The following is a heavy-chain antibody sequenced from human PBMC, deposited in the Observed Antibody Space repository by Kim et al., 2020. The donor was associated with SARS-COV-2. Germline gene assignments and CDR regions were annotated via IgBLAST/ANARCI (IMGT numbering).Heavy chain of an antibody. V-gene: IGHV4-31*03. J-gene: IGHJ3*02. Sequence: SETLSLTCTVSGGSISSGGYYWSWIRQHPGKGLEWIGYIYYSGSTYYNPSLKSRVTISVDTSKNQFSLKLSSVTAADTAVYYCAREEKVGATSSAPFDAFDIWGQGTMVTVSS. D-gene: IGHD1-26*01. CDR3: AREEKVGATSSAPFDAFDI. CDR2: IYYSGST. CDR1: GGSISSGGYY.